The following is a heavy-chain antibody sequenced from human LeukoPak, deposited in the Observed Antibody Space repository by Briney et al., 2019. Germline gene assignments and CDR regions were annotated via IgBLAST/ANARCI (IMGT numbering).Heavy chain of an antibody. CDR3: ARTLVVINDAFDI. V-gene: IGHV1-2*02. J-gene: IGHJ3*02. CDR1: GYTFTGYF. D-gene: IGHD3-22*01. Sequence: ASVKVSCKTSGYTFTGYFIHWVRQAPGQGLEWMGWINPNSGDTNYAQKFQGRVSMTGDTSISTAYMELSRLRSDDTAVYYCARTLVVINDAFDIWGQGTMVTVSS. CDR2: INPNSGDT.